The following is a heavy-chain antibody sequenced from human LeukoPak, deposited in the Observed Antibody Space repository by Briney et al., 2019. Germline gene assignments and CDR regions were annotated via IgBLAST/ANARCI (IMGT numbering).Heavy chain of an antibody. CDR1: GFTFSSYS. J-gene: IGHJ4*02. D-gene: IGHD2-15*01. CDR2: IRSSSSYI. CDR3: ARVRRKFANGYCSGGSCCSSTIYFDY. Sequence: GGSLRLSCAASGFTFSSYSMNWVRQAPGKGLEWVSSIRSSSSYIYYADSVKGRFTISRDNAKNSLYLQMNSLRAEDTAVYYCARVRRKFANGYCSGGSCCSSTIYFDYWGQGTLVTVSS. V-gene: IGHV3-21*01.